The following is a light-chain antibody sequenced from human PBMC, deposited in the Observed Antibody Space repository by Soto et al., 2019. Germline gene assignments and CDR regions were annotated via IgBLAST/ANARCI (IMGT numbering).Light chain of an antibody. CDR1: QSISSW. J-gene: IGKJ5*01. CDR2: QAS. CDR3: QQYNSYSPIT. Sequence: DIQMTQSPSTLSASVGDRVTITCRASQSISSWLAWYQQKPGKAPKLLIYQASSLESGVPSRFSGSGSGTEFTLTISSLQPDDFATYYCQQYNSYSPITFGQGTRLEIK. V-gene: IGKV1-5*03.